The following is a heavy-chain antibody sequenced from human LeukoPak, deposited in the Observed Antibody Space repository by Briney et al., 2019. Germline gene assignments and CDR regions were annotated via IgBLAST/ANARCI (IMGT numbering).Heavy chain of an antibody. V-gene: IGHV4-59*01. CDR1: GGSISDYY. CDR2: MYYSGST. J-gene: IGHJ4*02. D-gene: IGHD5-24*01. Sequence: SETLSLTCSVSGGSISDYYWSWIRQPPGKGLEWIGYMYYSGSTKYNPSLTSRVAMSVDTSKNQFSLRLSSVTAADTAIYYCATSPGRRQLTDWGQGTPVTVSS. CDR3: ATSPGRRQLTD.